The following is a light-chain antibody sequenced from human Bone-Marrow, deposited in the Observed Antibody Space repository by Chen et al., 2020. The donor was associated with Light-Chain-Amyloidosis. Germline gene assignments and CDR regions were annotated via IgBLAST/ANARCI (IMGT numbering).Light chain of an antibody. V-gene: IGKV3-20*01. CDR1: QTISSNY. J-gene: IGKJ4*01. CDR3: QQYGTSPLT. CDR2: GSS. Sequence: EIVLTQSPGTLSLSPGEGANLSCSASQTISSNYLTWYQQKFGQAPRLLIYGSSSRATGIPDRVTGSGSGTDFTRTINRLEPEDFAMYYCQQYGTSPLTVGGGTKVEIK.